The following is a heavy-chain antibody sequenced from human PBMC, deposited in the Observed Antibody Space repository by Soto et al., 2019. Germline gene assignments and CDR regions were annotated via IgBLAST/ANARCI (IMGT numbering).Heavy chain of an antibody. Sequence: QVQLVESWGGVVQPGRSLRLSCVASGFTFSSYAMHWVRQAPGKALEWVAIMSYDGNNQYYADSVKGRFTISRDNFKNTLYLQMNSLRAEDTAVYYCAKALAELSPESFDYWGQGILVTVSS. CDR2: MSYDGNNQ. CDR1: GFTFSSYA. J-gene: IGHJ4*02. D-gene: IGHD3-16*02. V-gene: IGHV3-30*18. CDR3: AKALAELSPESFDY.